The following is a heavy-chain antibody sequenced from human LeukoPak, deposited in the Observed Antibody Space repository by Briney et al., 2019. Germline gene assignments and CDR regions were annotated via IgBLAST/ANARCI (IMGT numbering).Heavy chain of an antibody. Sequence: GGSLRLSCAASGFSFSNYNINWVRQAPGKGLEWVSYISGSGGSRDYADSVKGRFTISRDNSKNTLFLQMNSLRAEDTAVYYCARVPYFSGSGSYHNWFDPWGQGTLVTVSS. CDR1: GFSFSNYN. D-gene: IGHD3-10*01. V-gene: IGHV3-23*01. J-gene: IGHJ5*02. CDR2: ISGSGGSR. CDR3: ARVPYFSGSGSYHNWFDP.